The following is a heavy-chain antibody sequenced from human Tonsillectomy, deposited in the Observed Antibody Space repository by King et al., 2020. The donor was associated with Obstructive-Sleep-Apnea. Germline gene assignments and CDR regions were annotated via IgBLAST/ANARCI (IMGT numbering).Heavy chain of an antibody. D-gene: IGHD3-10*01. V-gene: IGHV3-33*01. CDR1: GFTFSSYG. J-gene: IGHJ6*02. CDR2: IGYDGSNK. CDR3: ARDVWFGELLSYYYYGMDV. Sequence: QLVQSGGGVVQPGRSLRLSCAASGFTFSSYGMHWVRQAPGKGLEWVAVIGYDGSNKYYADSVKGRFTISRDNSKNTLYLQMNSLRAEDTAGYYCARDVWFGELLSYYYYGMDVWGQGTTVTVSS.